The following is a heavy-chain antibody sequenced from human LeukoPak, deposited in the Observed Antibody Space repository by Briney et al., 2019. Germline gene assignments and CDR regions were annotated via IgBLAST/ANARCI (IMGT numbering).Heavy chain of an antibody. Sequence: GGSLRLSCAASGFTFSDYYMSWIRQAPGKGLEWVSYISSSSSYTNYADSVMGRFTISRDNAKNSLYLQMNSLRPEDTAVYYCASSDYVWGKPFYFDYWGQGTLVTVSS. D-gene: IGHD3-16*01. V-gene: IGHV3-11*06. CDR1: GFTFSDYY. CDR2: ISSSSSYT. J-gene: IGHJ4*02. CDR3: ASSDYVWGKPFYFDY.